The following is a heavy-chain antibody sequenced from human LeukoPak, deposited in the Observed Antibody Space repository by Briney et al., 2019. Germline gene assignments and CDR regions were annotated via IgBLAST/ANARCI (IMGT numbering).Heavy chain of an antibody. J-gene: IGHJ4*02. V-gene: IGHV3-20*04. CDR1: GFTFDDYA. CDR3: ARVKGSGYRNSIDY. D-gene: IGHD3-3*01. Sequence: PGGSLRLSCAASGFTFDDYAMNWVRQAPGKGLEWVSGINWNGGSTYYRDSVKGRFTISRDNAKHSLYLQMNSVRAEDTALYCCARVKGSGYRNSIDYWGQGTLVTVSS. CDR2: INWNGGST.